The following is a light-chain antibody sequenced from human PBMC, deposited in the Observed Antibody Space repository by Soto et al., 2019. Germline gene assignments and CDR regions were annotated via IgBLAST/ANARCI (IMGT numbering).Light chain of an antibody. V-gene: IGLV2-14*01. J-gene: IGLJ1*01. Sequence: QSALTQPASVSRSPGQSITISCTGTSSDVGGYNYVSWYQHHPGKAPKLIVYEVSNRPSGVSNRFSGSKSGNTASLTISGLQAEDEADYYCNSYTSKSTGVFGTGTKLTVL. CDR3: NSYTSKSTGV. CDR1: SSDVGGYNY. CDR2: EVS.